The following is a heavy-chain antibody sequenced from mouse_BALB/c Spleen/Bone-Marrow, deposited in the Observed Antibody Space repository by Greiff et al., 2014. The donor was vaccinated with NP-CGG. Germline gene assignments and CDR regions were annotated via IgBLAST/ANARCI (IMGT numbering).Heavy chain of an antibody. J-gene: IGHJ4*01. CDR3: ARERHAMDY. CDR2: IYPGNVNT. V-gene: IGHV1S56*01. Sequence: VQLQESGPELVKPGASVRISCKASGYTFTSYYIHWVKQRPGQGLGWIGWIYPGNVNTKYNEKFKGKATLTADKSSSTAYMQLSSLTSEDSAVYFCARERHAMDYWGQGTSVTVSS. CDR1: GYTFTSYY.